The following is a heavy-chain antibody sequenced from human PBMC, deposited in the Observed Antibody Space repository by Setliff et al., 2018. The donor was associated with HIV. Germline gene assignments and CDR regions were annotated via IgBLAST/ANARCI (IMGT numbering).Heavy chain of an antibody. D-gene: IGHD6-19*01. CDR3: ARPRRVRSRAWYWFDI. CDR1: GYSINSGFS. J-gene: IGHJ5*02. V-gene: IGHV4-38-2*01. Sequence: ETLSLTCAASGYSINSGFSRAWIRQPPGQGPQWIGSIYQSGSIYYNPSLQSRVTISVDSSKNQLSLNLFSVTAADTAVYYCARPRRVRSRAWYWFDIWGQGTLVTVSS. CDR2: IYQSGSI.